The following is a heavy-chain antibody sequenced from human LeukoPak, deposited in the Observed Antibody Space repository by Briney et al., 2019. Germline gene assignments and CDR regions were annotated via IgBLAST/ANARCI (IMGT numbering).Heavy chain of an antibody. D-gene: IGHD1-1*01. CDR1: GYTFTNYY. CDR3: ARWTTTFLDY. Sequence: ASVKVSCKASGYTFTNYYIHWVRQAPGHGLEWLGISNPSGDSTNYAQKFQGRVTMTRDTSTSTVYMDLSSLRSEDTAVYYCARWTTTFLDYWGQGTLVSVSS. CDR2: SNPSGDST. J-gene: IGHJ4*02. V-gene: IGHV1-46*01.